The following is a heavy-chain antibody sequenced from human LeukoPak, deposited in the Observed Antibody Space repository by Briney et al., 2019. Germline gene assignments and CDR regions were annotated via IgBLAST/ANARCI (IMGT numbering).Heavy chain of an antibody. J-gene: IGHJ4*02. D-gene: IGHD3-22*01. CDR1: GFTFDDYA. CDR2: ISWNSGSI. CDR3: AKAERYYDSSGYYYGY. Sequence: GGSLRLSCAASGFTFDDYAMHWVRQAPGKGLEWVSGISWNSGSIGYADSVKGRFTISRDDAKNSLYLQMNSLRAEDTALYYCAKAERYYDSSGYYYGYWGQGTLVTVSS. V-gene: IGHV3-9*01.